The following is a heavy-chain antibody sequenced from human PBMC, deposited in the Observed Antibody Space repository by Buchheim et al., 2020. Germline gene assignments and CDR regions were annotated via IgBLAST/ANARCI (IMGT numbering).Heavy chain of an antibody. CDR3: ARVGQQLVYYYGMDV. Sequence: QLQLQESGPGLVKPSETLSLTCTVSGGSISSSSYYWGWIRQPPGKGLEWIGSIYYSGITYYNPSLKNRVTISVDTSKNPFSLKLSSVTAADTAVYYCARVGQQLVYYYGMDVWGQGTT. J-gene: IGHJ6*02. CDR2: IYYSGIT. CDR1: GGSISSSSYY. V-gene: IGHV4-39*07. D-gene: IGHD6-13*01.